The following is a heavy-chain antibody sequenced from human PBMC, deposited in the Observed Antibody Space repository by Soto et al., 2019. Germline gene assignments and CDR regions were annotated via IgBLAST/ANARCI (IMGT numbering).Heavy chain of an antibody. Sequence: ASVKVSCKASGYTFTSYYMHWVRQAPGKGLEWMGSFDPEDGETIYAQKFQGRVTMTEDTSTDTAYMELSSLRSEDTAVYYCATGVVITFGGVIVANYYFDYWGQGTLVTVSS. CDR2: FDPEDGET. D-gene: IGHD3-16*02. CDR3: ATGVVITFGGVIVANYYFDY. CDR1: GYTFTSYY. V-gene: IGHV1-24*01. J-gene: IGHJ4*02.